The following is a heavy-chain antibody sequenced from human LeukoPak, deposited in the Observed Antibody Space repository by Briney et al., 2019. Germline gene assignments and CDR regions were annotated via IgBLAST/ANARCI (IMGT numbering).Heavy chain of an antibody. CDR3: ARGGFLEGHRLFDY. Sequence: PSETLSLTCAVSGVSVTTYYWSWIRQPPGKGLEWIGNIYYSGSSHYNPSLRSRVTISLDTSKNQLSLMLTSVTAADTAVYYCARGGFLEGHRLFDYWGQGTLVSVSS. J-gene: IGHJ4*02. V-gene: IGHV4-59*02. D-gene: IGHD3-3*01. CDR2: IYYSGSS. CDR1: GVSVTTYY.